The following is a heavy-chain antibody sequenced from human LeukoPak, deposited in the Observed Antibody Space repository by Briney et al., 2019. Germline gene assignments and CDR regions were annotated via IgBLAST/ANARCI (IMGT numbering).Heavy chain of an antibody. J-gene: IGHJ1*01. CDR1: GFTFSSYS. CDR2: ISSSSSYI. D-gene: IGHD3-22*01. V-gene: IGHV3-21*01. CDR3: AKDLSPLRLGELSFAYYYDSSGYP. Sequence: GGSLRLSCAASGFTFSSYSMNWVRQAPGKGLEWVSSISSSSSYIYYADSVKGRFTISRDNAKNSLYLQMNSLRAEDTAVYYCAKDLSPLRLGELSFAYYYDSSGYPGGQGTLVTVSS.